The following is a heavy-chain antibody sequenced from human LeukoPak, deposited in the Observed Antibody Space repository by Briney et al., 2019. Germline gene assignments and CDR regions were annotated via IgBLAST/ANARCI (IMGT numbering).Heavy chain of an antibody. CDR1: GFTFSSYA. CDR3: AKDSSSYDWAYMDV. Sequence: GSLRLSCAASGFTFSSYAMSWVRQAPGKGLEWVSVISGSGVRTYYADSVKGRFTISRDNSKNTLYLQMNSLRAEDTAVYYCAKDSSSYDWAYMDVWGKGTTVTVSS. D-gene: IGHD3-9*01. V-gene: IGHV3-23*01. CDR2: ISGSGVRT. J-gene: IGHJ6*03.